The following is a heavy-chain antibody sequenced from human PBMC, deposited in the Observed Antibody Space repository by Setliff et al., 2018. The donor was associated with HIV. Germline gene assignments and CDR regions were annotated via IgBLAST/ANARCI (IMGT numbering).Heavy chain of an antibody. J-gene: IGHJ3*02. CDR2: IYHSGST. CDR3: AKEHGNYDTSADYSPDAFDS. D-gene: IGHD3-22*01. Sequence: LSLTCTVSGYSISNGYYWAWIRQTPGKGPEWIGSIYHSGSTYYNPSLKSRVTISVATSKKQFSLKLTSVTAADTAVYYCAKEHGNYDTSADYSPDAFDSWGQGTMVTVS. CDR1: GYSISNGYY. V-gene: IGHV4-38-2*02.